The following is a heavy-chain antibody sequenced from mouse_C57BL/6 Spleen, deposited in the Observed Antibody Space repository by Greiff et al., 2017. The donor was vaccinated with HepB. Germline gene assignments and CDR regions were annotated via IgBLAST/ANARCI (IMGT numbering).Heavy chain of an antibody. CDR3: ARSTMVTTDYFDY. CDR1: GYAFSSSW. J-gene: IGHJ2*01. D-gene: IGHD2-2*01. Sequence: VKLQQSGPELVKPGASVKISCKASGYAFSSSWMNWVKPRPGKGLEWIGRIYPGDGDTNYNGKFKGKATLTADKSSSTAYMQLSSLTSEDSAVYFCARSTMVTTDYFDYWGQGTTLTVSS. V-gene: IGHV1-82*01. CDR2: IYPGDGDT.